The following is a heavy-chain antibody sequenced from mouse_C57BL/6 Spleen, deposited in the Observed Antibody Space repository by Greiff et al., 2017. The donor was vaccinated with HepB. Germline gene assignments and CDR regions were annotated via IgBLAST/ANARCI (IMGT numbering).Heavy chain of an antibody. CDR2: IYPGDGDT. J-gene: IGHJ1*03. CDR1: GYAFSSSW. D-gene: IGHD2-2*01. V-gene: IGHV1-82*01. CDR3: ARKGYHWYFDV. Sequence: QVQLKQSGPELVKPGASVKISCKASGYAFSSSWMNWVKQRPGKGLEWIGRIYPGDGDTKYNVKFKGKATMTADKSSRTAYMQLSSLTSEDSAVYFCARKGYHWYFDVWGTGTTVTVSS.